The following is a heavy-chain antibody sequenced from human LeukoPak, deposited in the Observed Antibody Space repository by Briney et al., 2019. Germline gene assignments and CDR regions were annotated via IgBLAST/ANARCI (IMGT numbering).Heavy chain of an antibody. CDR2: IYPGDSDT. CDR3: ARQKTYYYGSDAFDI. CDR1: GYTFPSYW. D-gene: IGHD3-10*01. Sequence: GESLKISGKGPGYTFPSYWIGWVGQLPGKGLEWMGTIYPGDSDTRYSPSFQGQVTISADKPISTAYLQWSSLKASDTAMYYCARQKTYYYGSDAFDIWGQGTMVTVSS. J-gene: IGHJ3*02. V-gene: IGHV5-51*01.